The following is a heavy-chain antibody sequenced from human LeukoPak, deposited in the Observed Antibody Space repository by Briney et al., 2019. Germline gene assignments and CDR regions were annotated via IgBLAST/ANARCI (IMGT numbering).Heavy chain of an antibody. V-gene: IGHV4-31*03. Sequence: SETLSLTCTVSGGSISSGGYYWSWIRQHPGKGLEWIGYIYYSGSTYYNPSLKSRVTISVGTSKSQFPLKLSSVTAADTAVHYCARAFSGSYYSFFDYWGQGTLVTVSS. CDR2: IYYSGST. CDR1: GGSISSGGYY. CDR3: ARAFSGSYYSFFDY. D-gene: IGHD1-26*01. J-gene: IGHJ4*02.